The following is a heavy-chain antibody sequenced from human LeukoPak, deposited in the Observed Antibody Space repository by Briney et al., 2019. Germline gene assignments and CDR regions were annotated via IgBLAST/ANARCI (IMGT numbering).Heavy chain of an antibody. J-gene: IGHJ4*02. CDR3: AKGGYYGSGSYYNGAIDY. D-gene: IGHD3-10*01. V-gene: IGHV3-64*01. Sequence: GGSLRLSCAASGFTFSSYAMHWVRQAPGKGLEYVSAISSNGGSTYYANSVKGRFTISRDNSKNTLYLQMNSLRAEDTAVYYCAKGGYYGSGSYYNGAIDYWGQGTLVTVSS. CDR2: ISSNGGST. CDR1: GFTFSSYA.